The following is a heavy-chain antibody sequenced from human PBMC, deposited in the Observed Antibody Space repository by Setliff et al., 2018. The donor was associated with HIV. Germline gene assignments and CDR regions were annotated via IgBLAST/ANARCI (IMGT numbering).Heavy chain of an antibody. Sequence: PSETLSLTCTVSGASITSHYWSWIRQSPGRELEWIGYIYSTGSTNYNPSLQSRVSISMNGLRGDDTAIYYCVRDTEVSSSWSFDYWGQGTLVTVSS. CDR3: FDY. V-gene: IGHV4-59*11. CDR2: IYSTGST. J-gene: IGHJ4*02. CDR1: GASITSHY. D-gene: IGHD6-13*01.